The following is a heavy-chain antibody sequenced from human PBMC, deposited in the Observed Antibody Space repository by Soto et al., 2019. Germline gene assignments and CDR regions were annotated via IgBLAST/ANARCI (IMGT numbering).Heavy chain of an antibody. Sequence: SETLSLTCTVSGGSISSYYWSWIRQPPGKGLEWIGYIYYSGSTNYNPSLKSRVTISVDTSKNQFSLKLSSVTAADTAVYYCARIDNYYDSSGYYYRWFDPWGQGTLVTVSS. CDR1: GGSISSYY. D-gene: IGHD3-22*01. V-gene: IGHV4-59*01. J-gene: IGHJ5*02. CDR3: ARIDNYYDSSGYYYRWFDP. CDR2: IYYSGST.